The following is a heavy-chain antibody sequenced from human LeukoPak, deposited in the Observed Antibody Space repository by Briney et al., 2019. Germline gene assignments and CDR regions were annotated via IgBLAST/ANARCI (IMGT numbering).Heavy chain of an antibody. CDR2: ISAYNGDT. Sequence: ASVKVSCKASGYTFTTYGISWVRQAPGQGLEWMGWISAYNGDTNYAQKLQGRVTITTDTSTSTAYMELRSLRSDDTAVYYCARSHLYSGGSYYFDYWGQGTLVTVSS. CDR1: GYTFTTYG. J-gene: IGHJ4*02. CDR3: ARSHLYSGGSYYFDY. V-gene: IGHV1-18*01. D-gene: IGHD2-15*01.